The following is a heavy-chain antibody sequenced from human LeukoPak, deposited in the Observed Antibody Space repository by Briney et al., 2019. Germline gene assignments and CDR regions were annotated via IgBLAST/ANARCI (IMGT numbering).Heavy chain of an antibody. Sequence: SETLSLTCTVSGGSISSSSAYWGWIRQPPGKGLEWIGYIYYSGSTNYNPSLKSRVTISVDTSKNQFSLKLSSVTAADTAVYYCARHSIVGQWLVPFDYWGQGTLVTVSS. CDR1: GGSISSSSAY. V-gene: IGHV4-61*05. J-gene: IGHJ4*02. CDR2: IYYSGST. D-gene: IGHD6-19*01. CDR3: ARHSIVGQWLVPFDY.